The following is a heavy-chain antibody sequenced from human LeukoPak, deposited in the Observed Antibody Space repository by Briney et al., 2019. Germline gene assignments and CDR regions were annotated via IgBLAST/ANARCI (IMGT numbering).Heavy chain of an antibody. D-gene: IGHD6-19*01. CDR3: ARSPTGSGWFYFDY. V-gene: IGHV3-48*03. J-gene: IGHJ4*02. CDR1: GFTFSSYE. Sequence: GGSLRLSCAASGFTFSSYEMNWVRQAPGKGLEWVSYISSSGGTIYYADSVKGRFTISRDNAKNSLYLLLNSLRAEDTAVYYCARSPTGSGWFYFDYWGQGTLVTVSS. CDR2: ISSSGGTI.